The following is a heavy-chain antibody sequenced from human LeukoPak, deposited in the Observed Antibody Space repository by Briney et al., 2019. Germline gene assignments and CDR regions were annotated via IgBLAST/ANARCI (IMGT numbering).Heavy chain of an antibody. CDR3: ARDVSPVGIAVAGSYYYYYMDV. CDR2: TYYRSKWYN. CDR1: GDSVSSNSAA. J-gene: IGHJ6*03. D-gene: IGHD6-19*01. Sequence: SQTLSLTCAISGDSVSSNSAAWNWIRQSPSRGLEWLGRTYYRSKWYNDYAVSVKSRITINPDTSKNQLSLQLNSVTPEDTAVYYCARDVSPVGIAVAGSYYYYYMDVWGKGTTVTVSS. V-gene: IGHV6-1*01.